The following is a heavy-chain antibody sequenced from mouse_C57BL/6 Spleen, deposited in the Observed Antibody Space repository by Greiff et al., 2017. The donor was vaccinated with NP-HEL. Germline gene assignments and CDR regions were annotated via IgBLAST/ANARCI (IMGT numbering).Heavy chain of an antibody. CDR3: ARGTFYDYDHYYAMDY. CDR2: INPNNGGT. J-gene: IGHJ4*01. CDR1: GYTFTDYN. Sequence: EVQLQQSGPELVKPGASVKMSCKASGYTFTDYNMHWVKQSHGKSLEWIGYINPNNGGTSYNQKFKGKATLTVNKSSSTAYMELRSLTSEDSAVYYCARGTFYDYDHYYAMDYWGQGTSVTVSS. D-gene: IGHD2-4*01. V-gene: IGHV1-22*01.